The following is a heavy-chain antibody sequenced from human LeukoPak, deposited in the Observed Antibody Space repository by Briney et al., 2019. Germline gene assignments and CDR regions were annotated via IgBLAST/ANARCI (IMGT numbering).Heavy chain of an antibody. CDR1: GGSISSGDYY. CDR3: ATSKRGYSYGSDY. D-gene: IGHD5-18*01. Sequence: SETLSLTCTVSGGSISSGDYYWRWIRQPPGKGLEWIGYIYYSGSTYYNPSLKSRVTISVDTSKDQFSLKLSSVTAADTAVYYCATSKRGYSYGSDYWGQGTLVTVSS. CDR2: IYYSGST. J-gene: IGHJ4*02. V-gene: IGHV4-30-4*08.